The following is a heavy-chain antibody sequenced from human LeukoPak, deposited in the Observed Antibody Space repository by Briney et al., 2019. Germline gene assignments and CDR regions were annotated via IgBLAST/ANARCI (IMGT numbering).Heavy chain of an antibody. CDR3: AREYCSSTSCPVDP. J-gene: IGHJ5*02. CDR1: GGTFSSYA. V-gene: IGHV1-69*13. Sequence: SVKISCKASGGTFSSYAISWVRQAPGQGLEWMGGIIPIFGTANCAQKFQGRVTITADESTSTAYMELSSLRSEDTAVYYCAREYCSSTSCPVDPWGQGTLVTVSS. D-gene: IGHD2-2*01. CDR2: IIPIFGTA.